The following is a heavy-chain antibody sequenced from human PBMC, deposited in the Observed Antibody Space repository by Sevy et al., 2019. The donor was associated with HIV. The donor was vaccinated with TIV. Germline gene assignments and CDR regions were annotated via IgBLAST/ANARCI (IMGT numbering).Heavy chain of an antibody. J-gene: IGHJ4*02. V-gene: IGHV3-23*01. Sequence: GGSLRLSCAASGFTFSSYAMSWVRQAPGKGLEWVSAISGSGGSTYYADSVKGRFTISRDNSKNTLYLQMNSLRAEDTAVYYCARGEDHRGSYLSAKMSSANYYFDYWGQGTLVTVSS. CDR3: ARGEDHRGSYLSAKMSSANYYFDY. D-gene: IGHD1-26*01. CDR1: GFTFSSYA. CDR2: ISGSGGST.